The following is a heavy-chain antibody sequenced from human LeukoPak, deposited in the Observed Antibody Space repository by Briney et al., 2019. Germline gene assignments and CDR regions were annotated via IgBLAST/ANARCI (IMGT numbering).Heavy chain of an antibody. D-gene: IGHD6-13*01. CDR1: GGSISSGDYY. Sequence: SQTLSLTCTVSGGSISSGDYYWSWIRQPPGKGLEWIGYIYYSGSTYYNPSLKSRVTISVDTSKNQFSLKLSSVTAADTAVYYCARIDRKTYSSSWYMVPRYFQHWGQGTLVTVSS. V-gene: IGHV4-30-4*08. J-gene: IGHJ1*01. CDR2: IYYSGST. CDR3: ARIDRKTYSSSWYMVPRYFQH.